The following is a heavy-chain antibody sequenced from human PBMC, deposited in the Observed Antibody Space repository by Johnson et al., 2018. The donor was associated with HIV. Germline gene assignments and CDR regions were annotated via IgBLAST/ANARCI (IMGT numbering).Heavy chain of an antibody. CDR1: GFTFSSYG. CDR3: ARGLVIVGALPDAFDI. V-gene: IGHV3-30*02. D-gene: IGHD1-26*01. Sequence: QVQLVESGGGLVQPGGSLRLSCAASGFTFSSYGMHWVRQAPGKGLEWVAFIRYDGSNKYYADSVKGRFTISRDNSKNTLYLQMNSLGAEDTAVYYCARGLVIVGALPDAFDIWGQGTMVTVSS. J-gene: IGHJ3*02. CDR2: IRYDGSNK.